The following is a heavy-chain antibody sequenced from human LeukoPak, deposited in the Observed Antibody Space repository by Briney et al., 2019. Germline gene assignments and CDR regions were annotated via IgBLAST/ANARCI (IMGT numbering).Heavy chain of an antibody. J-gene: IGHJ4*02. CDR2: IKQDGSEK. CDR1: GFTFSSYA. Sequence: GRSLRLSCAASGFTFSSYAMHWVRQAPGKGLEWVANIKQDGSEKYYVDSVKGRFTISRDNAKNSLYLQMNSLRAEDTAVYYCARRQWLAEWGQGTLVTVSS. CDR3: ARRQWLAE. D-gene: IGHD6-19*01. V-gene: IGHV3-7*03.